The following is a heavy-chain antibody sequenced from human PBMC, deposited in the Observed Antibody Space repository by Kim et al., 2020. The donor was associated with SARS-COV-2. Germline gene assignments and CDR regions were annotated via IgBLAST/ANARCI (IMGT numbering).Heavy chain of an antibody. J-gene: IGHJ4*02. Sequence: YAQKFQGRDTITADESTSTAYMELSSLRSEDTAVYYCAREYSSSAWYFDYWGQGTLVTVSS. V-gene: IGHV1-69*01. D-gene: IGHD6-6*01. CDR3: AREYSSSAWYFDY.